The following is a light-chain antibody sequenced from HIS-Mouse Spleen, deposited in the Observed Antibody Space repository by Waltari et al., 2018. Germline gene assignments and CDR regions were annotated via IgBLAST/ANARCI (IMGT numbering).Light chain of an antibody. Sequence: QTVVTQEPSFSVSPGGTVTLTCGLSSGSVSPSYYPSWYQQTPGQAPRTLIYSTNTRSSGVPDRFSGSILGNKAALTITGAQADDESDYYCVLYMGSGINVFGSGTKVTVL. CDR3: VLYMGSGINV. CDR1: SGSVSPSYY. J-gene: IGLJ6*01. CDR2: STN. V-gene: IGLV8-61*01.